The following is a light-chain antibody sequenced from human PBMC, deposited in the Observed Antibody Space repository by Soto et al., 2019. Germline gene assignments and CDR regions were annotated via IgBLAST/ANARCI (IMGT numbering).Light chain of an antibody. J-gene: IGKJ5*01. CDR3: QQYNSYRSIT. V-gene: IGKV1-5*03. CDR2: KAS. CDR1: QSISSW. Sequence: DIQMTQSPSTLSASVGDRFTSTFLASQSISSWLAWYQQKPGKAPKLLIYKASSLESGVPSRFSGSGSGTEFTLTISSLQPDDFATYYCQQYNSYRSITFGQGTRLEI.